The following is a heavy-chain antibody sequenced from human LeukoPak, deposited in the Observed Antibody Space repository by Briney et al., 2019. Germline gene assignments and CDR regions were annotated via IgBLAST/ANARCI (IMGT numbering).Heavy chain of an antibody. J-gene: IGHJ4*02. V-gene: IGHV3-30*18. Sequence: PGRSLRLSCAASGFTFSSYGMHWVSQAPGKGLEWVAVISYDGSNKYYADSVKGRFTISRDNSKNTLYLQMNSLRAEDTAVYYCAKDVYDSSGYLDYWGQATLVTVSS. CDR3: AKDVYDSSGYLDY. CDR2: ISYDGSNK. CDR1: GFTFSSYG. D-gene: IGHD3-22*01.